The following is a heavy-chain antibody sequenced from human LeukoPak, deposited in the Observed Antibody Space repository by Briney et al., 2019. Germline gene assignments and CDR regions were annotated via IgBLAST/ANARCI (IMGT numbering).Heavy chain of an antibody. CDR3: ARDKWELLSASAVDYGMDV. CDR1: GDSISGYY. V-gene: IGHV4-59*12. J-gene: IGHJ6*02. Sequence: PSETLSLTCTVSGDSISGYYWSWIRQPPGKGLEWIGYIYYSGSTYYNPSLKSRVTISVDTSKNQFSLKLSSVTAADTAVYYCARDKWELLSASAVDYGMDVWGQGTTVTVSS. CDR2: IYYSGST. D-gene: IGHD1-26*01.